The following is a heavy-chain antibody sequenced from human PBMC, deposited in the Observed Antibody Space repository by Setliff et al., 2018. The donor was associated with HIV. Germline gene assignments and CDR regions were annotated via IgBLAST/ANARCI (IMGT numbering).Heavy chain of an antibody. J-gene: IGHJ5*02. CDR2: IYYNEKT. CDR1: GGSASNSRYY. V-gene: IGHV4-39*01. D-gene: IGHD3-22*01. CDR3: ASRVYYYDSNNFLREEGFDP. Sequence: LSLTCTVSGGSASNSRYYWAWIRQPPGEGLEYIGSIYYNEKTYYSPSLKSRVTISIDTSKNQFSLNLTSVTAADSAVYYCASRVYYYDSNNFLREEGFDPWGQGTLVTVSS.